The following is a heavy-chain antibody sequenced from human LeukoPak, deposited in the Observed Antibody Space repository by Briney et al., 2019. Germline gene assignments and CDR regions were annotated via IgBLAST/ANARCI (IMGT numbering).Heavy chain of an antibody. V-gene: IGHV1-69*06. CDR2: IIPIFGTA. Sequence: GASVKVSCKASGGTFSSYAISWVRQAPGQGLEWMGGIIPIFGTANYAQKFQGRVTITADKSTSTAYMELSSLRAEDTAVYYCAKSRLPNAGEWFGEEAYYFDYWGQGTMVTVSS. CDR1: GGTFSSYA. D-gene: IGHD3-10*01. J-gene: IGHJ4*02. CDR3: AKSRLPNAGEWFGEEAYYFDY.